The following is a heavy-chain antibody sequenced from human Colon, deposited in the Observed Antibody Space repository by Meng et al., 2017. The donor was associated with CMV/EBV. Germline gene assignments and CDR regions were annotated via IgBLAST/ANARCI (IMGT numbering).Heavy chain of an antibody. CDR2: INHSGST. Sequence: GSLRLSCAVYGGSFSGYYWSWIRQPPGKGLEWIGEINHSGSTNYNPSLKSRVTISVDTSKNQFSLKLTSVSAADTAIYYCARSKDIVIVEAAQAVFDIWGQGTMVTVSS. J-gene: IGHJ3*02. D-gene: IGHD2-15*01. CDR1: GGSFSGYY. V-gene: IGHV4-34*01. CDR3: ARSKDIVIVEAAQAVFDI.